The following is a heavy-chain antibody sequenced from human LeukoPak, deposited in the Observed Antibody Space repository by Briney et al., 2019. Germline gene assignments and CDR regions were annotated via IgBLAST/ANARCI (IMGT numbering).Heavy chain of an antibody. CDR3: VKERDRGIEVADDLDY. CDR2: INDRGGYI. CDR1: GFTFSMYS. Sequence: QPGGSLRLSCEGTGFTFSMYSMAWVRQAPGKGLEWVSVINDRGGYIQDADSVKGRFTISRDNSQNTLFLQMNSLRDEDTAVYYCVKERDRGIEVADDLDYWGQGTLATVSS. J-gene: IGHJ4*02. D-gene: IGHD6-19*01. V-gene: IGHV3-23*01.